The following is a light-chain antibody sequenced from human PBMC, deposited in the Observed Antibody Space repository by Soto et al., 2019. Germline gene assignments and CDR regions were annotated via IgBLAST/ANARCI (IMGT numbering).Light chain of an antibody. Sequence: IVMTQSPATLSVSPGERATLSCRASQSVSSNLAWYQQKPGQAPRLLIYDASNRATGIPARFSGSGSGTDFTLTISSLEPEDFAVYYCQQRSNWPPTFGGGTKVDIK. V-gene: IGKV3-11*01. CDR2: DAS. J-gene: IGKJ4*01. CDR3: QQRSNWPPT. CDR1: QSVSSN.